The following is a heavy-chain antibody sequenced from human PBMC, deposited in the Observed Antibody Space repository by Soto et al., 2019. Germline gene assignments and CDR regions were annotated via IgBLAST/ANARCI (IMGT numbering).Heavy chain of an antibody. CDR2: ISYDGSNK. V-gene: IGHV3-30*18. CDR3: VKGHYDSSAYYYLDY. CDR1: GFTFSSYG. Sequence: GGSLRLSCAASGFTFSSYGMHWVRQAPGKGLEWVAIISYDGSNKYYADSVKGRFTIFRDDSTNTLFLQMNSLRAADTAVYYCVKGHYDSSAYYYLDYWGQGTLVTVSS. J-gene: IGHJ4*02. D-gene: IGHD3-22*01.